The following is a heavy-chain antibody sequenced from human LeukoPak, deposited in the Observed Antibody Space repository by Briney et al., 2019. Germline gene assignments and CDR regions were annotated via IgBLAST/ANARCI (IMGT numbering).Heavy chain of an antibody. CDR2: INAGNGNT. CDR3: ARARTMIRGVIITGYYYSMDV. Sequence: ASVKVSCKASGYTFTSYAMHWVRQAPGQRVEWMGWINAGNGNTKYSQKLQGRVTITRDTSASTAYMELSSLRSEDTAVYYCARARTMIRGVIITGYYYSMDVWGKETTVTISS. CDR1: GYTFTSYA. D-gene: IGHD3-10*01. V-gene: IGHV1-3*01. J-gene: IGHJ6*04.